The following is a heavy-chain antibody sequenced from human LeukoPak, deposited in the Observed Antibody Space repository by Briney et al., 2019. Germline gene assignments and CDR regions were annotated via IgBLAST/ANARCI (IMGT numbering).Heavy chain of an antibody. CDR3: ARDRGHCGGDCLRFDL. D-gene: IGHD2-21*02. CDR2: IYYSGSA. V-gene: IGHV4-30-4*01. CDR1: GGSISSGDYY. Sequence: PSQTLSLTCTVSGGSISSGDYYWSWIRQPPGKGLEWIGYIYYSGSAYYNPSLKSRVTISVDTSKNQFSLKLSPVTAADTAVYYCARDRGHCGGDCLRFDLWGRGTLVTVSS. J-gene: IGHJ2*01.